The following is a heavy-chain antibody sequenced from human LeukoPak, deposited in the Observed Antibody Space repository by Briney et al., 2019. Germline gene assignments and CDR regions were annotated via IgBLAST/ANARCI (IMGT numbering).Heavy chain of an antibody. J-gene: IGHJ4*02. V-gene: IGHV3-33*01. D-gene: IGHD3-10*01. CDR1: GFIFSNYG. CDR2: IGHDGSSN. Sequence: GGSLRLSCAASGFIFSNYGMHWVRQAPGKGLEWVAVIGHDGSSNYNADSVKGRFTISRDNSKNTLYLQMNSLRAEDTAVYYCARMYYYGSGSSYKGYYFDYWGQGTLVTVSS. CDR3: ARMYYYGSGSSYKGYYFDY.